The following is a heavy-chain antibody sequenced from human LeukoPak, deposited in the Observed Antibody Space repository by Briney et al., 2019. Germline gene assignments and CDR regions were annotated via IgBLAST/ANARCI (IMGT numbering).Heavy chain of an antibody. J-gene: IGHJ5*02. CDR2: IYYSGST. D-gene: IGHD2-2*01. V-gene: IGHV4-59*01. CDR1: GGSISSYY. CDR3: AREKVVPAAITSNWFDP. Sequence: SEILSLTCTVSGGSISSYYWSWIRQPPGKGLEWIGYIYYSGSTNYNPSLKSRVTISVDTSKNQFSLKLSSVTAADTAVYYCAREKVVPAAITSNWFDPWGQGTLVTVSS.